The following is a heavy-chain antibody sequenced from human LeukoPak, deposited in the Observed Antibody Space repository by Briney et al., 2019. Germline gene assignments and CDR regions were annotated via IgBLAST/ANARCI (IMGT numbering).Heavy chain of an antibody. CDR1: AFTLSRHA. J-gene: IGHJ4*02. D-gene: IGHD5-12*01. CDR3: AKVGDSGHAVMEYYFDY. V-gene: IGHV3-23*01. CDR2: LSGSGGRT. Sequence: GGSLRLSCAASAFTLSRHAMNWVRQAPGKGLEWVSVLSGSGGRTHYADSVKGRFTISRDNSKNALYLHMNSLRAEYTSVYHCAKVGDSGHAVMEYYFDYWGQGTLVIGSS.